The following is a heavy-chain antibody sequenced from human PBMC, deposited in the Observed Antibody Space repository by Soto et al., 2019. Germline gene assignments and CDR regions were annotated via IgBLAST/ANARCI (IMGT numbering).Heavy chain of an antibody. D-gene: IGHD6-19*01. CDR3: AKSNIAVAGTIYYYYYMDV. CDR2: ISGSGGST. J-gene: IGHJ6*03. Sequence: GGSLRLSCAASGFTFSSYAMSWVRQAPGKGLEWVSAISGSGGSTYYADSVKGRFTISRDNSKNTLYLQMNSLRAEDTAVYYCAKSNIAVAGTIYYYYYMDVWGKGTTVTVSS. V-gene: IGHV3-23*01. CDR1: GFTFSSYA.